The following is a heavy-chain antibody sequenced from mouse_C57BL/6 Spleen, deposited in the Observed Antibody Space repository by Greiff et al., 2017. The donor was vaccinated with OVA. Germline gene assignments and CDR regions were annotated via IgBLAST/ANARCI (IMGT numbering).Heavy chain of an antibody. J-gene: IGHJ2*01. D-gene: IGHD1-1*01. CDR2: IYPGNSDT. V-gene: IGHV1-5*01. CDR3: TRWGYTDYFDY. Sequence: EVQLQPSGTVLARPGASGKMFCKTSGYTFTSYWVPWVKQGPGQGLEWIGAIYPGNSDTSYNQKFKGKAKLTAVTSASTAYMELSSLTNEDSAVYYCTRWGYTDYFDYWGQGTTLTVSS. CDR1: GYTFTSYW.